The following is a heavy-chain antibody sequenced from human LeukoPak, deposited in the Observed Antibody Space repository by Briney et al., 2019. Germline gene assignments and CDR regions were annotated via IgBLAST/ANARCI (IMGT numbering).Heavy chain of an antibody. CDR1: GFTFSGYW. D-gene: IGHD3-22*01. Sequence: GGSLRLSCAASGFTFSGYWMHWVRQAPGKELLWVSGINSDGSSTSYADSVKGRFTISRDNAKNRLYLQMNSVRAEDTAVYYCATSYYDSSGYYFGDAFDIWGQGTMVTVSS. CDR3: ATSYYDSSGYYFGDAFDI. V-gene: IGHV3-74*01. CDR2: INSDGSST. J-gene: IGHJ3*02.